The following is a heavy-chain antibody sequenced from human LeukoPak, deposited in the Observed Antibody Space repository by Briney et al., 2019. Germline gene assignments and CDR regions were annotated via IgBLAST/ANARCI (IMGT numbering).Heavy chain of an antibody. Sequence: PGGSLRLSCAASGFTFSSYAMSWVRQAPGKGLEGVSPISERGGSTYYADSVKGRFTISRDNSKNTLYLQMNSLRAEDTAVYYCAKDLFGTVPAAIGRNAFDIWGQGTMVTVSS. V-gene: IGHV3-23*01. CDR3: AKDLFGTVPAAIGRNAFDI. D-gene: IGHD2-2*02. CDR1: GFTFSSYA. CDR2: ISERGGST. J-gene: IGHJ3*02.